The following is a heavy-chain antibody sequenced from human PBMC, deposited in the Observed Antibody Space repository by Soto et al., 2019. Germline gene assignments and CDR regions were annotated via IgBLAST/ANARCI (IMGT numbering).Heavy chain of an antibody. J-gene: IGHJ4*02. CDR1: GFTFNNFP. CDR2: IWYDGNNK. V-gene: IGHV3-33*01. CDR3: ARGGFWRDD. D-gene: IGHD3-3*01. Sequence: QVHLVESGGGVVQPGRSLRLSGAASGFTFNNFPMHWVRQAPGKGLEWVAIIWYDGNNKYYADSVKGRFTISRDNSKNTLYRQMNSLRAEDTAAYYCARGGFWRDDWGQGTLVTVSP.